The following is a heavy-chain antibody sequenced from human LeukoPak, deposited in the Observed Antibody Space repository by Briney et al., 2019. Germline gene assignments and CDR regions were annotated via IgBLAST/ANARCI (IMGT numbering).Heavy chain of an antibody. V-gene: IGHV4-4*07. CDR1: GGSISSYY. Sequence: SETLSLTRTVSGGSISSYYWSWLRQPAGKGLEWIGRIYTSGSTNYNPSLKSRVTMSVDTSKNQFSLKLSSETAAETAVYYCARDPARYFCSGGSCYSDPDAFDIWGQGTMVTVSS. CDR2: IYTSGST. D-gene: IGHD2-15*01. CDR3: ARDPARYFCSGGSCYSDPDAFDI. J-gene: IGHJ3*02.